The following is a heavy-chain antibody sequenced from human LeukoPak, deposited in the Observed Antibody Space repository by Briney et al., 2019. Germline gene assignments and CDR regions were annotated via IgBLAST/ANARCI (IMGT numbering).Heavy chain of an antibody. CDR3: ARRFNYYDSSGYYEGFYFDY. CDR2: ISAY. J-gene: IGHJ4*02. Sequence: GASVKVSCKASGYTFTSYGISWVRQAPGQGGEGMGWISAYAQKFQGRVTMTTDTSTSTAYMELRSLRSDDTAVYYCARRFNYYDSSGYYEGFYFDYWGQGTLVTVSS. D-gene: IGHD3-22*01. CDR1: GYTFTSYG. V-gene: IGHV1-18*01.